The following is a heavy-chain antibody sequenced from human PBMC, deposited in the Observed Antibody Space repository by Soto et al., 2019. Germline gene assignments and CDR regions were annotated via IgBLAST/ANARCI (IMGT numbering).Heavy chain of an antibody. D-gene: IGHD4-17*01. J-gene: IGHJ4*02. CDR1: GGSISSYY. CDR2: IYYSGST. CDR3: ARHSGMTTVATHDY. V-gene: IGHV4-59*08. Sequence: SETLSLTCTVSGGSISSYYWSWIRQPPGKGLEWIGYIYYSGSTNYNPSLKSRVTISVDTSKNQFSLKLSSVTAADTAVYYCARHSGMTTVATHDYWGQGTLVTVSS.